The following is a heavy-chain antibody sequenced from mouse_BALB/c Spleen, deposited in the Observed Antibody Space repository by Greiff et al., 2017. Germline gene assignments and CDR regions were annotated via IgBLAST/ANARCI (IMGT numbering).Heavy chain of an antibody. CDR3: ARSKTGTYFDV. J-gene: IGHJ1*01. D-gene: IGHD4-1*01. CDR2: ISSGSSTI. V-gene: IGHV5-17*02. Sequence: EVQRVESGGGLVQPGGSRKLSCAASGFTFSSFGMHWVRQAPEKGLEWVAYISSGSSTIYYADTVKGRFTISRDNPKNTLFLQMTSLRSEDTAMYYCARSKTGTYFDVWGAGTTVTVSS. CDR1: GFTFSSFG.